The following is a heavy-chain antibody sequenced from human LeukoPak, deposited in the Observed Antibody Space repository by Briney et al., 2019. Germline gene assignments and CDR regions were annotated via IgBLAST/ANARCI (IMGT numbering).Heavy chain of an antibody. Sequence: SVKVSCKASGGTFSSYAISWVRQAPGQGLEWMGRIIPIFGTANYAQKFQGRVTITTDEPTSTAYMELSSLRSEDTAVYYCARDLIVVVTESYFDYWGQGTLVTVSS. J-gene: IGHJ4*02. CDR1: GGTFSSYA. D-gene: IGHD3-22*01. CDR3: ARDLIVVVTESYFDY. CDR2: IIPIFGTA. V-gene: IGHV1-69*05.